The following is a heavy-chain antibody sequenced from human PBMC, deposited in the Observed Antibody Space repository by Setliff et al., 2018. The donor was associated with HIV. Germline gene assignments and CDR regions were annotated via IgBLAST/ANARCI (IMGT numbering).Heavy chain of an antibody. CDR2: IKSKTDGGTT. V-gene: IGHV3-15*01. CDR3: TAAIQQQVVRWFDP. Sequence: PGGSLRFSCAASGFTFSNAWMSWVRQAPGKGLEWVGRIKSKTDGGTTDYAAPVKGRFTISRDDSKNTLYLQMNSLKTEATAVYYCTAAIQQQVVRWFDPWGQGTLVTVSS. D-gene: IGHD6-13*01. CDR1: GFTFSNAW. J-gene: IGHJ5*02.